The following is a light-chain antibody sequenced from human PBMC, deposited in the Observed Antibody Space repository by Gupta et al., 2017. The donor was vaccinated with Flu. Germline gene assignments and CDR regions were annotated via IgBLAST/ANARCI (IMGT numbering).Light chain of an antibody. CDR1: QSVSSY. V-gene: IGKV3-11*01. CDR3: QQRSNWS. J-gene: IGKJ2*03. Sequence: DIVLTQSPATLSLSPGERATLSCRASQSVSSYLAWYQQKPGQAPRLLIYDASNRATGIPARFSGSGSGTDFTLTSSSLETEDFEVYYCQQRSNWSFGQGTKMEIK. CDR2: DAS.